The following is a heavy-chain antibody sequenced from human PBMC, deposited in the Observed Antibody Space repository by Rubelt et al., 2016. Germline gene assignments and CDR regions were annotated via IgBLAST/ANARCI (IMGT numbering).Heavy chain of an antibody. CDR1: GGSFSGYY. CDR2: INHSGST. V-gene: IGHV4-34*01. Sequence: QVQLQQWGAGLLKPSETLSLTCAVYGGSFSGYYWSWIRQPPGKGLEWIGEINHSGSTNYNPSLKSRGTISVDTSKNQFSLKLSSVTAADTAVYYCARGRPTVIVDYWGQGTLVTVSS. CDR3: ARGRPTVIVDY. J-gene: IGHJ4*02. D-gene: IGHD4-17*01.